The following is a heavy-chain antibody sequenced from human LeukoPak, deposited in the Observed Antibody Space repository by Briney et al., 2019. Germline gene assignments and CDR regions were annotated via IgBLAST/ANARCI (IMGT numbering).Heavy chain of an antibody. CDR2: IYYSGST. D-gene: IGHD3-3*01. V-gene: IGHV4-39*01. CDR3: ARHEATYYDFWSGYYSTTAPGSFDY. Sequence: SETLSLTCTVSGGSISSSSYYWGWLRQPPGKGLEWIGSIYYSGSTYYNPSLKSRVTISVDTSKNQFSLKLSSVTAADTAVYYCARHEATYYDFWSGYYSTTAPGSFDYWGQGTLVTVSS. CDR1: GGSISSSSYY. J-gene: IGHJ4*02.